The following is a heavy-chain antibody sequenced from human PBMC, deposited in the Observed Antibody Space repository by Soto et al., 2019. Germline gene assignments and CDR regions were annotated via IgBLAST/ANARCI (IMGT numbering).Heavy chain of an antibody. CDR3: AKNVSRDTPITSGMEF. J-gene: IGHJ6*01. CDR2: ISYDGSNK. D-gene: IGHD5-18*01. Sequence: GGTLRISCAASGFTFSSYGMHWVRQAPGKGMVWVAVISYDGSNKYYADSVKGRFTISRDNSKNTLYLQMNSLRAEDTAVYYCAKNVSRDTPITSGMEFWGQGLTVSVFS. V-gene: IGHV3-30*18. CDR1: GFTFSSYG.